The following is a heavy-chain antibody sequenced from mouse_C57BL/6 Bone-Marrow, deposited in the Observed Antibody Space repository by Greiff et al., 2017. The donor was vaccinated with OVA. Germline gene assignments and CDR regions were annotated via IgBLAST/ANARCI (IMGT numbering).Heavy chain of an antibody. V-gene: IGHV7-4*01. Sequence: EVQLVESGGGLVQPGASLRLSCAASGFTFTAYYMSWVRQPPGKAPEWLALISNKATGYTTESTASVKGRFTISRDNSQNSLYLQMNTLRAEDSATYYCVKAYYDGSSYDAWFAYWGQGTLVTVSA. CDR1: GFTFTAYY. J-gene: IGHJ3*01. D-gene: IGHD1-1*01. CDR3: VKAYYDGSSYDAWFAY. CDR2: ISNKATGYTT.